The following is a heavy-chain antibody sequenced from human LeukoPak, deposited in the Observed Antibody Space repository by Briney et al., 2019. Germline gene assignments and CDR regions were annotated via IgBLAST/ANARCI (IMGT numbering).Heavy chain of an antibody. V-gene: IGHV4-38-2*02. CDR2: IYHSGSP. J-gene: IGHJ4*02. Sequence: PSETLSLTCTVSDYSISSGYYWGWIRQPPGKGLEWLGSIYHSGSPYYNPSLKSRVTISVDTSKNQFSLKLSSVTAADTAVYFCARKNSGYDYFDYWGQGTLVTVSS. CDR3: ARKNSGYDYFDY. D-gene: IGHD5-12*01. CDR1: DYSISSGYY.